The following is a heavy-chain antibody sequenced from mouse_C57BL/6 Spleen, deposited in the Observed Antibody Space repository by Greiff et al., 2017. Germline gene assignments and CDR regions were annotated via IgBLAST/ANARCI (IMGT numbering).Heavy chain of an antibody. J-gene: IGHJ3*01. V-gene: IGHV1-74*01. D-gene: IGHD4-1*01. CDR2: SHPSDGDT. CDR1: GYTFTSYW. CDR3: AREGGNWDKRAWVAY. Sequence: QVQLKQPGAELVKPGASVKVSCKASGYTFTSYWMNWVKQRPGQGLEWIGRSHPSDGDTNYNQKFKGKATLTVDKSSSTAYMQLSSLTSEDSAVYYCAREGGNWDKRAWVAYWGQGTLVTVSA.